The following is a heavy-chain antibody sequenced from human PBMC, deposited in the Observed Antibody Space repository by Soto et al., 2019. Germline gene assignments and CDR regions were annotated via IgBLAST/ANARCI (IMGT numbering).Heavy chain of an antibody. Sequence: GGSLRLSCAASGFTFGSYAMSWVRQAPGKWLEWVSAISGSGGSTYYADSVKGRFTISRDNSKNTLYLQMNSLRAEDTAVYYCAKDRDSSGWYWARGASDYWGQGTLVTVYS. CDR2: ISGSGGST. CDR1: GFTFGSYA. V-gene: IGHV3-23*01. D-gene: IGHD6-19*01. J-gene: IGHJ4*02. CDR3: AKDRDSSGWYWARGASDY.